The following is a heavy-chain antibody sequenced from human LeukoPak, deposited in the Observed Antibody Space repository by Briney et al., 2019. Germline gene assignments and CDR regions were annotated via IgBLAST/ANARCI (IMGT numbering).Heavy chain of an antibody. V-gene: IGHV3-33*01. CDR2: IWYDGSSK. Sequence: PGRSLRLSCAASGFTFSTYGMHWVRQAPGKGLEWVALIWYDGSSKDYADSVKGRFSISRDNSKNTLYLQMNSLRAEDTAVYYCARGPWASGTQITSLDLWGRGTLVTVSS. J-gene: IGHJ2*01. CDR3: ARGPWASGTQITSLDL. D-gene: IGHD3-10*01. CDR1: GFTFSTYG.